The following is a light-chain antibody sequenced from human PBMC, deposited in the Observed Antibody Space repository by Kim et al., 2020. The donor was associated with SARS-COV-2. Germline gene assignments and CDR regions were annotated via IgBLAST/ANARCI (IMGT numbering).Light chain of an antibody. CDR2: VGTSGIVG. Sequence: QPVLTQPPSASASLGASITLTCTLSSGYNYYKVDWFQQRPGKGPRFVMRVGTSGIVGYKGDGIPDRFSVLSSGLNRYLIIKNIQEEDESDYHCGTDHGSGSNFVYVFGPGTKVTVL. J-gene: IGLJ1*01. CDR1: SGYNYYK. CDR3: GTDHGSGSNFVYV. V-gene: IGLV9-49*02.